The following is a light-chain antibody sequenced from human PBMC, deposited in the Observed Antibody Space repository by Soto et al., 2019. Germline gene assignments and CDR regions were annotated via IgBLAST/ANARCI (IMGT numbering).Light chain of an antibody. Sequence: EIVLTQSPGTLSLSPGERATLSCRASQSVSNRYLAWYQQKPGQAPRLLIYNSSNRATGIPDRFSGSGSGTDFTLTISRLEPRDFAVYYCQQYGGSPPMTFGQGTKVETK. CDR3: QQYGGSPPMT. CDR1: QSVSNRY. J-gene: IGKJ1*01. CDR2: NSS. V-gene: IGKV3-20*01.